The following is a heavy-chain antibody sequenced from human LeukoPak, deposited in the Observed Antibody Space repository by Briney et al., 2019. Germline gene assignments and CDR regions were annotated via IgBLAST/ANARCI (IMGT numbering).Heavy chain of an antibody. J-gene: IGHJ3*02. V-gene: IGHV3-30*02. CDR2: IRYDGSNK. Sequence: GGSLRLSCAASGFTFSSYGMHWVRQAPGKGLEWVAFIRYDGSNKYYADSVKGRFTISRDNSKDTLYLQMNSLRAEDTAVYYCAKVVNQVFGVVQLGAFDIWGQGTMVTVSS. CDR3: AKVVNQVFGVVQLGAFDI. CDR1: GFTFSSYG. D-gene: IGHD3-3*01.